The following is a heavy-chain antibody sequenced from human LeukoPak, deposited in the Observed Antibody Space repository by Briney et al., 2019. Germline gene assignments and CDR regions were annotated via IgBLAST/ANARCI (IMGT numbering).Heavy chain of an antibody. J-gene: IGHJ4*02. D-gene: IGHD5-18*01. CDR3: ARRATSERGYSYGLDY. Sequence: GGSLRLSCAASGFTFSSYNMNWVRQAPGKGLEWVSSISTTSDYIYYADSLKGRFTISRDNAKNSLYLQMNSLRAEDTAVYYCARRATSERGYSYGLDYWAREPWSPSPQ. CDR1: GFTFSSYN. V-gene: IGHV3-21*01. CDR2: ISTTSDYI.